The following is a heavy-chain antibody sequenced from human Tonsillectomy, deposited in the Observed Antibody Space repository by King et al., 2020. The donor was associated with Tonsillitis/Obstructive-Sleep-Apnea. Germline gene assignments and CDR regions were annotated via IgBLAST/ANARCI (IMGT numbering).Heavy chain of an antibody. J-gene: IGHJ6*02. Sequence: VQLQQWGAGLLKPSETLSLTCAVYGGSFSGYYWSWIRQPPGKGLEWIGEINHSGGTNYNPSLKSRVTISVDTSKNQFSLKLSSVTAAATAVNYCARCEVGATATYYYYDMDVWGQGTTVTVSS. D-gene: IGHD1-26*01. CDR1: GGSFSGYY. V-gene: IGHV4-34*01. CDR3: ARCEVGATATYYYYDMDV. CDR2: INHSGGT.